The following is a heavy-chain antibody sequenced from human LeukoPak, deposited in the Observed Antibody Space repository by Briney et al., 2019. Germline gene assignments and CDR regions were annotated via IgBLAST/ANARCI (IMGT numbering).Heavy chain of an antibody. J-gene: IGHJ4*02. V-gene: IGHV4-4*07. CDR3: ARRGIAAAETEFWFDY. CDR2: IYTSGST. D-gene: IGHD6-13*01. Sequence: SETLSLTCTVSGGSISSYYWSWIRQPAGKGLEWIGRIYTSGSTNYNPSLKSRVTMSVDTSKNQFSLKLSSVTAADTAVYYCARRGIAAAETEFWFDYWGQGTLVTVSS. CDR1: GGSISSYY.